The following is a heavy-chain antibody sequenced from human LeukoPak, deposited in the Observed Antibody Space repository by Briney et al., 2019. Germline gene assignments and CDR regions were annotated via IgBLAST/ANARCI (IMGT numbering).Heavy chain of an antibody. V-gene: IGHV3-23*01. Sequence: PGGSLRLSCVVSGFTFSDYYMSWIRQAPGKGLEWVSAISGSGGSTYYADSVKGRFTISRDNSKNTLYLQMNSLRAEDTAVYYCAKTPRQTYDFWSGYYPNWFDPWGQGTLVTVSS. J-gene: IGHJ5*02. CDR2: ISGSGGST. CDR1: GFTFSDYY. CDR3: AKTPRQTYDFWSGYYPNWFDP. D-gene: IGHD3-3*01.